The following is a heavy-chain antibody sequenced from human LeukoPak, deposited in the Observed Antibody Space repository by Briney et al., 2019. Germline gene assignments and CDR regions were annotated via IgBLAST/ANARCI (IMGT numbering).Heavy chain of an antibody. V-gene: IGHV3-23*01. J-gene: IGHJ3*02. Sequence: SGGSLRLSCAASGFTFSNYAMSWVRQAPGKGLEWVSAISGSASSASSTYYADSVKGRFTISRDNSKNTLYLQMNSLRADDTAVYYCARERANTYYDFWSGYYLAGARGAFDIWGQGTMVTVSS. CDR1: GFTFSNYA. D-gene: IGHD3-3*01. CDR2: ISGSASSASST. CDR3: ARERANTYYDFWSGYYLAGARGAFDI.